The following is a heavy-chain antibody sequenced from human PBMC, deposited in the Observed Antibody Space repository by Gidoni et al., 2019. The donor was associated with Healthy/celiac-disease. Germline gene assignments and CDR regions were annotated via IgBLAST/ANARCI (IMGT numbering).Heavy chain of an antibody. J-gene: IGHJ4*02. CDR1: GFTFRSYS. D-gene: IGHD6-13*01. CDR2: ISSSSSYI. CDR3: ARESGVAAAGIFYFDY. V-gene: IGHV3-21*01. Sequence: EVQLVESGGGLVKPGGSLRLSCAASGFTFRSYSMNWVRQAPGKGLEWVSSISSSSSYIYYADSVKGRFTISRDNAKNSLYLQMNSLRAEDTAVYYCARESGVAAAGIFYFDYWGQGTLVTVSS.